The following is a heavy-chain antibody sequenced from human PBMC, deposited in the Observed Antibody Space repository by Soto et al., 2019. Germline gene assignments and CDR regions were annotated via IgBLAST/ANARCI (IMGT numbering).Heavy chain of an antibody. Sequence: SVKVSCKASGGTFSSYAISWVRQAPGQGLEWMGGIIPIFGTANYAQKFQGRVTITADESTSTAYMELSSLRSEDTAVYYCARTRGITGTTDYFDYWGQGTLVTVSS. CDR1: GGTFSSYA. CDR3: ARTRGITGTTDYFDY. D-gene: IGHD1-7*01. J-gene: IGHJ4*02. CDR2: IIPIFGTA. V-gene: IGHV1-69*13.